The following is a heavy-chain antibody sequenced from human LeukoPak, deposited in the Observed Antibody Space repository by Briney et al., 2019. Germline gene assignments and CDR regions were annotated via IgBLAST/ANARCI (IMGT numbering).Heavy chain of an antibody. V-gene: IGHV3-7*01. D-gene: IGHD3-22*01. J-gene: IGHJ4*02. CDR1: GFTFSSYW. CDR3: ARASGDSSGYYFDY. CDR2: IKQDGSEK. Sequence: GGSLRLSRAASGFTFSSYWMSWVRQAPGKGLEWVANIKQDGSEKYYVDSVKGRFTISRDNAKNSLYLQMNSLRAEDTAVYYCARASGDSSGYYFDYWGQGTLVTVSS.